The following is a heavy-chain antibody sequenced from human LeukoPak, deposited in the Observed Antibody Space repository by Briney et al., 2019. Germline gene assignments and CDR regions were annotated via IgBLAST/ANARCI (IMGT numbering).Heavy chain of an antibody. CDR2: ISSSSSYI. CDR3: AREKKSSTSMDY. J-gene: IGHJ4*02. D-gene: IGHD2-2*01. Sequence: GGSLRLSCAASGFTFSSYSMNWVRQAPGKGLEWVSSISSSSSYIYYADSVKGRFTISRDNAKNSLYLQMNSLRAEDTAVYYCAREKKSSTSMDYWGQGTLVTVSS. CDR1: GFTFSSYS. V-gene: IGHV3-21*01.